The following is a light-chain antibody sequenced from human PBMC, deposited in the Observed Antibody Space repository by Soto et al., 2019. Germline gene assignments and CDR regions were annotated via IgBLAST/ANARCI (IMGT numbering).Light chain of an antibody. CDR1: QDINTY. CDR3: QQRKSYPIT. J-gene: IGKJ5*01. Sequence: DIQLTQSPSFLSASVGDRVTITCRASQDINTYLAWYQQKPGKAPKRLIFAASTLQNGVPSRFSGSGSGTEFTVTITSLQPEDFATYYCQQRKSYPITFGQGARLVIK. V-gene: IGKV1-9*01. CDR2: AAS.